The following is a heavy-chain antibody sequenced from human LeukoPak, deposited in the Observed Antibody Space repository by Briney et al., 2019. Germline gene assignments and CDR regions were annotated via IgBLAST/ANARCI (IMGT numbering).Heavy chain of an antibody. CDR1: GFTVSSNY. Sequence: GGSLRLSCAGSGFTVSSNYMTWVRQAPGKGLEWVSLISGSGGGTYYADSVKGRFTISRDNSKNTLYLQLNSLRVEDTAVYYCAKNRGAGSHYYYHMNVWGKGTTVTVPS. D-gene: IGHD1-26*01. J-gene: IGHJ6*03. CDR2: ISGSGGGT. CDR3: AKNRGAGSHYYYHMNV. V-gene: IGHV3-23*01.